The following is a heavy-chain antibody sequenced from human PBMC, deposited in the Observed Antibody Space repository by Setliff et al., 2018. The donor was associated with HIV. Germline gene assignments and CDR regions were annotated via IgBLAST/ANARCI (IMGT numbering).Heavy chain of an antibody. Sequence: SVKVSCKASGGTFSSYAISWVRQAPGQGLEWMGGIIPILGIANYAQKFQGRVTITADESTSTAYMELSSLRSEDTAVYYCAGRRELPNDDAFDTRVANYFDYWGQGTLVTVSS. J-gene: IGHJ4*02. CDR2: IIPILGIA. V-gene: IGHV1-69*10. D-gene: IGHD1-26*01. CDR3: AGRRELPNDDAFDTRVANYFDY. CDR1: GGTFSSYA.